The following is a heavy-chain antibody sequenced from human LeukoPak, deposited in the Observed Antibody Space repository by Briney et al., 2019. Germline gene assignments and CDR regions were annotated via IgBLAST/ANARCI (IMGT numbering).Heavy chain of an antibody. CDR2: ITWNSGSI. J-gene: IGHJ4*02. CDR1: GFTFDEYA. D-gene: IGHD3-22*01. V-gene: IGHV3-9*01. Sequence: GGSLRLSCAVSGFTFDEYAMHWVRQAPGKGLEWVSGITWNSGSIGYADSVKGRFTISRDNAKNSLYLQMNSLRPEDTALYYCAKDLQFYSDSSGYYLDFWGQGTLVTVSS. CDR3: AKDLQFYSDSSGYYLDF.